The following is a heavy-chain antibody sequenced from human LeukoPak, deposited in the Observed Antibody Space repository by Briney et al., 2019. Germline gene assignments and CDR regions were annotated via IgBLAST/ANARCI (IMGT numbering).Heavy chain of an antibody. CDR2: TSGSGVNT. CDR3: VKGSQRLHTFDI. V-gene: IGHV3-23*01. J-gene: IGHJ3*02. D-gene: IGHD5-18*01. CDR1: AFTFSNYD. Sequence: GGSLRLSCAASAFTFSNYDMSWVRQAPGKGLEWVSSTSGSGVNTYYADFVKCRFTISRDNCKNTLYLQMNSLRDEDTAVYYCVKGSQRLHTFDIWGKGTMVTVSS.